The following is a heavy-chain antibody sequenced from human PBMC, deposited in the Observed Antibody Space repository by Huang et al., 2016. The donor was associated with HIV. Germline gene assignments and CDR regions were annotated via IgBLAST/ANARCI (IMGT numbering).Heavy chain of an antibody. CDR2: IYPDDSDT. V-gene: IGHV5-51*01. CDR3: ARLDTARNYYYYGLDV. D-gene: IGHD5-18*01. CDR1: GYSFAKYW. J-gene: IGHJ6*02. Sequence: EEQLVQSGAEVKKPGESLKISCEGSGYSFAKYWIGWVRQMTGKGLEWMGIIYPDDSDTRYSPSFQGQVSISADKSISTAYLQWSSLKASDTAMYYCARLDTARNYYYYGLDVWGQGTSVIVSS.